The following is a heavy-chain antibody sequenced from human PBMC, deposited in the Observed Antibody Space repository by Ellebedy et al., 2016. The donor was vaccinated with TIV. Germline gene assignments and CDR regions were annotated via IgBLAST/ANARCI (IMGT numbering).Heavy chain of an antibody. CDR1: GFTFSSYS. CDR2: ISSTSSFI. CDR3: ARDPGLSRG. Sequence: GESLKISCAASGFTFSSYSMNWVRQAPGKGLEWVSSISSTSSFIFYADSVKGRFTISRDNAKHSLYLQMNSLRAEDTAVYYCARDPGLSRGWGQGALVTVSS. J-gene: IGHJ4*02. V-gene: IGHV3-21*01.